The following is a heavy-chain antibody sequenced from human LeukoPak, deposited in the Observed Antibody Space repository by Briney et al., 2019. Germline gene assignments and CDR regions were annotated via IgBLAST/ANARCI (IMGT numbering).Heavy chain of an antibody. CDR3: AGEGRDSSSYYYGSPSAFDI. Sequence: PSETLFLTCSVPGGSISSSRYYWGWMPQPPGKGLDRLWSCYYNGSTYDNPTLKSRVTISVDTSKSQFSLKLSSVTAADTAVYYCAGEGRDSSSYYYGSPSAFDIWGQGTMVTVSS. CDR1: GGSISSSRYY. V-gene: IGHV4-39*07. CDR2: CYYNGST. D-gene: IGHD3-22*01. J-gene: IGHJ3*02.